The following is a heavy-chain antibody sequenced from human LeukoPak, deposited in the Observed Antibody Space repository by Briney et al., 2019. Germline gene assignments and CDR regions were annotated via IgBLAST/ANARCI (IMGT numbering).Heavy chain of an antibody. CDR1: GYTFTGYY. Sequence: GASVKVSCKASGYTFTGYYMHWVRQAPGQGLEWMGWISAYNGNTNCAQKPQGRVTLTTDTSTSTAYMELRSLRSDDTAVYYCARVALQWLAPIALSGVDYWGQGTLVTVSS. CDR2: ISAYNGNT. J-gene: IGHJ4*02. V-gene: IGHV1-18*04. D-gene: IGHD6-19*01. CDR3: ARVALQWLAPIALSGVDY.